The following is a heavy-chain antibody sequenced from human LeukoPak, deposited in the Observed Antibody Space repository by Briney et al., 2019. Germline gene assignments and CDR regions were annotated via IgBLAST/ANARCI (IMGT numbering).Heavy chain of an antibody. J-gene: IGHJ3*02. CDR3: ARASSGYYFDAFDI. CDR1: GFTSSSYS. Sequence: PGGSLRLSCAASGFTSSSYSMNWVRQAPGKGLEWVSSISSSSSYIYYADSVKGRFTISRDNAKNSLYPQMNSLRAEDTAVYYCARASSGYYFDAFDIWGQGTMVTVSS. D-gene: IGHD3-22*01. V-gene: IGHV3-21*01. CDR2: ISSSSSYI.